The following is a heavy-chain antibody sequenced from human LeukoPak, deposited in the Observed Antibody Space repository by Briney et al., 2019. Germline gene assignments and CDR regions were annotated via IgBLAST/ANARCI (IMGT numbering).Heavy chain of an antibody. CDR3: ARGLREAQYGY. V-gene: IGHV4-59*01. D-gene: IGHD4-17*01. CDR1: GFSISSYY. CDR2: IYYSGST. Sequence: SETLTLTCTVSGFSISSYYWSWIRQPPGKGLEWIGYIYYSGSTNYNPSLMSRVTISVDTPNNQFSLKLSSVTAADTAVYYCARGLREAQYGYWGQGSLVTVSS. J-gene: IGHJ4*02.